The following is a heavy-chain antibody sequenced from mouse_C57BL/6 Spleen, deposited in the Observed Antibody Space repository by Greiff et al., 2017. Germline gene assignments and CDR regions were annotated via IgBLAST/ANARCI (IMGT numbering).Heavy chain of an antibody. Sequence: VMLVESGAELVKPGASVKMSCKASGYTFTTYPIEWMKQNHGKSLEWIGNFHPYNDDTKYNEKFKGKATLTVEKSSSTVYLELSRLTSDDSAVYYCARGAVVATDAMDYWGQGTSVTVSS. CDR2: FHPYNDDT. CDR3: ARGAVVATDAMDY. D-gene: IGHD1-1*01. V-gene: IGHV1-47*01. CDR1: GYTFTTYP. J-gene: IGHJ4*01.